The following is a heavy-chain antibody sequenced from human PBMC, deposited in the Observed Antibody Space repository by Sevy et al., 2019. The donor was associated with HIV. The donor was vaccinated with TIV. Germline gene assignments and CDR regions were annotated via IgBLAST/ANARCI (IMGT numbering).Heavy chain of an antibody. V-gene: IGHV3-7*03. CDR2: IKQDGSEK. CDR3: ASHYVWGSYRYTYYFDY. D-gene: IGHD3-16*02. CDR1: GFTFSSCW. Sequence: GGSLRLSCAASGFTFSSCWMSWVRQAPGKGLEWVANIKQDGSEKYYVDSVKGRFTISRDNAKNSLYLQMNSLRAEDTAVYYCASHYVWGSYRYTYYFDYWGQGTLVTVSS. J-gene: IGHJ4*02.